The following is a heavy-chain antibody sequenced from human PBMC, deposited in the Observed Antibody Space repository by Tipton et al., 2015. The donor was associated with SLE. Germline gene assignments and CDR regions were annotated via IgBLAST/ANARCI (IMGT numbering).Heavy chain of an antibody. CDR2: IYYSGST. Sequence: TLSLTCTVSGGSISSSSYYWGWIRQPPGKGLEWIGRIYYSGSTYYNPSLKSRVTISVDTPKNQHSVKLRSVTAADTAVYYCARLPAYYYFGMDVWGQGTTVTVSS. J-gene: IGHJ6*02. D-gene: IGHD2-2*01. V-gene: IGHV4-39*01. CDR1: GGSISSSSYY. CDR3: ARLPAYYYFGMDV.